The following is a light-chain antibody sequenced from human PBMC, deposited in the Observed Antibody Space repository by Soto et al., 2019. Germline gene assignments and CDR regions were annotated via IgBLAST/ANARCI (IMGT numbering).Light chain of an antibody. CDR3: QQYHRYST. CDR2: DVS. Sequence: DIQMTQSPSTLSASVGDRFTITCRASQSINAWLAWYQQKPGKAPKLLIYDVSTLDSGVPSGFSGSASGTEFTLTISSLESDDFATYYCQQYHRYSTFGQGTKVDI. V-gene: IGKV1-5*01. J-gene: IGKJ1*01. CDR1: QSINAW.